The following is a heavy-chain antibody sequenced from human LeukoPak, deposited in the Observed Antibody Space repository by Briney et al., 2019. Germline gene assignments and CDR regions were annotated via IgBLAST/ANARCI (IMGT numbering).Heavy chain of an antibody. CDR3: ARAPRSIGYYGMDV. J-gene: IGHJ6*04. D-gene: IGHD2-15*01. Sequence: GSLRLSCAASGFTFSDYYMSWIRQAPGKGLEWIGYIYYSGSTNYNPSLKSRVTISVDTSKNQFSLKLSSVTAADTAVYYCARAPRSIGYYGMDVWGKGTTVTVSS. V-gene: IGHV4-59*01. CDR1: GFTFSDYY. CDR2: IYYSGST.